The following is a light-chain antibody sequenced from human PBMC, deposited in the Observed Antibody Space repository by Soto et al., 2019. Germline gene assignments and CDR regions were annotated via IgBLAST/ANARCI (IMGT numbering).Light chain of an antibody. CDR1: QSVRSNY. Sequence: ETVLTQSPGTVSLYPGERATLSCTTSQSVRSNYFAWYQQKPGQAPRLVGYGVFTRATGIPDRFSGGGSGTYFTLTISGLEPEDSAVYYCQRYDGSPRTFGQGTKLEI. J-gene: IGKJ2*01. CDR3: QRYDGSPRT. CDR2: GVF. V-gene: IGKV3-20*01.